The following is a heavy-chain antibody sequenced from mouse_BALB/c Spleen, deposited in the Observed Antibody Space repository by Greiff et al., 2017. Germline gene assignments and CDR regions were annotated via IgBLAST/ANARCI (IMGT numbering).Heavy chain of an antibody. CDR3: ARGRELDY. Sequence: EVKLVESGGGLVKPGGSLKLSCAASGFTFSSYAMSWVRQTPEKRLEWVATISSGGSYTYYPDSVKGRFTISRDNAKNTLYLQMSSLRSEDTAMYYCARGRELDYWGQGTTLTVSS. J-gene: IGHJ2*01. V-gene: IGHV5-9-3*01. CDR1: GFTFSSYA. CDR2: ISSGGSYT. D-gene: IGHD3-3*01.